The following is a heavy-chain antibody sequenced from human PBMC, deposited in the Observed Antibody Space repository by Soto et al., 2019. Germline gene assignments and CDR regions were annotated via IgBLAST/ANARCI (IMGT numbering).Heavy chain of an antibody. V-gene: IGHV3-23*01. CDR1: GFTFSIHA. CDR3: AKGGTYQIGDMDS. Sequence: EVQLLESGGGLVQPGGSLRLSCAASGFTFSIHAMSWVRQAPGKGLEWVSGIGPRDSDTYFADSVKGRFTISRDISMDMLYLQVNSLRAEDAAVYYCAKGGTYQIGDMDSWGQGILVTVSS. CDR2: IGPRDSDT. J-gene: IGHJ4*02. D-gene: IGHD1-1*01.